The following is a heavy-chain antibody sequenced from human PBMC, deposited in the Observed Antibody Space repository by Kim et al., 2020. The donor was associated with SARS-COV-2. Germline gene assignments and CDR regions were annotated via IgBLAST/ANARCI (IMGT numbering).Heavy chain of an antibody. Sequence: GGSLRLSCAASGFTFSSYGMHWVRQAPGKGLEWVAVIWYDGSNKYYADSVKGRFTISRDNSKNTLYLQMNSLRAEDTAVYYCARDGGWYYFDYWGQGTLVTVSS. CDR2: IWYDGSNK. V-gene: IGHV3-33*01. CDR3: ARDGGWYYFDY. J-gene: IGHJ4*02. D-gene: IGHD6-19*01. CDR1: GFTFSSYG.